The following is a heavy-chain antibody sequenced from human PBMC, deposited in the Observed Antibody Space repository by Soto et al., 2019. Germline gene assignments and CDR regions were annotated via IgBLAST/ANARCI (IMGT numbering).Heavy chain of an antibody. CDR1: GSAFSTYA. V-gene: IGHV3-23*01. D-gene: IGHD3-22*01. J-gene: IGHJ4*02. Sequence: EVQLLESGGGLVQPGGSLRLSSAACGSAFSTYAVSWVRKAPGKGLEWVSTVSDSGGRTYYRDSVKGRFTISRDNSMNTVYLQMNSLRVEDTAVYYCAKQMIVGVTTTAGFESWGQGALVTVSS. CDR2: VSDSGGRT. CDR3: AKQMIVGVTTTAGFES.